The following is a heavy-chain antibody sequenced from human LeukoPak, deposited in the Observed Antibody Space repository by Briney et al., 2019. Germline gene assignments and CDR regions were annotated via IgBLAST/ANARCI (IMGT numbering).Heavy chain of an antibody. Sequence: GGSLRLSCAASGFTSSSYAMHWVRQAPGKGLEWVAVISYDGSNKYYADSVKGRFTISRDNSKNTLYLQMNSLRAEDTAVYYCARDGRGYSAWDDAFDIWGQGTIVTVSS. CDR2: ISYDGSNK. CDR3: ARDGRGYSAWDDAFDI. V-gene: IGHV3-30-3*01. D-gene: IGHD5-18*01. CDR1: GFTSSSYA. J-gene: IGHJ3*02.